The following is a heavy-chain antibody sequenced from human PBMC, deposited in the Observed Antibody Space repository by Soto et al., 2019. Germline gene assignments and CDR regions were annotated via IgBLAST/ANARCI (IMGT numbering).Heavy chain of an antibody. J-gene: IGHJ3*02. D-gene: IGHD2-2*01. CDR2: IWYDGSNK. CDR1: GFTFSSYG. V-gene: IGHV3-33*01. CDR3: ARVGEYQLLSVGDAFDI. Sequence: QVQLVESGGGVVQPRRSLRLSCAASGFTFSSYGMHWVRQAPGKGLEWVAVIWYDGSNKYYADSVKGRFTISRDNSKNTLYLQMNSLRAEDTAVYYCARVGEYQLLSVGDAFDIWGQGTMVTVSS.